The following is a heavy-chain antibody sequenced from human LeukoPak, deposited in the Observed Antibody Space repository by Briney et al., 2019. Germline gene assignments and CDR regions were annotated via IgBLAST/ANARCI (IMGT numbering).Heavy chain of an antibody. V-gene: IGHV4-30-4*08. CDR3: ARAGYLADAFDI. CDR1: GGSISSGDYY. D-gene: IGHD3-9*01. Sequence: PSQTLSLTCTVSGGSISSGDYYWSWIRQPPGKCLEWIGYIYYSGSTYYNPSLKSRITISVDTSKNQFSLKLSSVTAADTAVYYCARAGYLADAFDIWGQGTMVTVSS. CDR2: IYYSGST. J-gene: IGHJ3*02.